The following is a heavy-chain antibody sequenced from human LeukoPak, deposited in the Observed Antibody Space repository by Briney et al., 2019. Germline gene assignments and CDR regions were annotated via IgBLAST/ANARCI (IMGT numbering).Heavy chain of an antibody. CDR2: ISPSGGST. V-gene: IGHV1-46*01. CDR1: GYTFTSYY. J-gene: IGHJ4*02. CDR3: ARGCGGDCYSVDFDY. Sequence: GASVKVSCKASGYTFTSYYMHWVRQAPGQGLEWMGIISPSGGSTSYAQKFQGRVTMTRDTSTSTVYMELSSLRSEDTAVYYCARGCGGDCYSVDFDYWGQGTLVTVSS. D-gene: IGHD2-21*02.